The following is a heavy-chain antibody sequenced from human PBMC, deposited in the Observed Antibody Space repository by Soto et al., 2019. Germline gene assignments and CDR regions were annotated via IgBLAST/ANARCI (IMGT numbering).Heavy chain of an antibody. CDR1: GFTFSSYA. CDR3: AKVTYYYDTSVYYYFDY. J-gene: IGHJ4*02. D-gene: IGHD3-22*01. Sequence: GGSLRLSCAASGFTFSSYAMSWGRQAPGKGLEWVSAISGSGGSTYYADSVKGRFTISRDNSKNTLYLQMNSLRAEDTAVYYCAKVTYYYDTSVYYYFDYWGQGTQVTVSS. V-gene: IGHV3-23*01. CDR2: ISGSGGST.